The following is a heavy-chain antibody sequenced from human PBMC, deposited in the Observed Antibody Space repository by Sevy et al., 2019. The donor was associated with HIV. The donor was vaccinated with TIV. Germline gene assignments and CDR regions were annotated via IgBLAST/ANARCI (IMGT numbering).Heavy chain of an antibody. Sequence: GGSLRLSCVASGFTFSKYSMSWVRQTPGKGLEWVSTLSFACGRINYANSVKGRFTMSIDDSRNTFYLQMDSLRAEDTAIYYCAREGCSKPHDYWGQGTLVTVSS. CDR3: AREGCSKPHDY. CDR1: GFTFSKYS. V-gene: IGHV3-23*01. J-gene: IGHJ4*02. CDR2: LSFACGRI. D-gene: IGHD2-2*01.